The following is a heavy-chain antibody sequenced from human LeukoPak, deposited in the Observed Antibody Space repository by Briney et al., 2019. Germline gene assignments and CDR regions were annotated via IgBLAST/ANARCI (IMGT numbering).Heavy chain of an antibody. V-gene: IGHV1-69*13. CDR1: GGTFSSYA. J-gene: IGHJ5*02. D-gene: IGHD6-19*01. CDR2: IIPIFGTA. CDR3: ARGPPQYSSGWYSWFDP. Sequence: SVKVSCKASGGTFSSYAISWVRQAPGQGLEWMGGIIPIFGTANYAQKFQGRVTITADESTSTAYMELSSLRSEDTAVYYCARGPPQYSSGWYSWFDPWGQGTLVTVSS.